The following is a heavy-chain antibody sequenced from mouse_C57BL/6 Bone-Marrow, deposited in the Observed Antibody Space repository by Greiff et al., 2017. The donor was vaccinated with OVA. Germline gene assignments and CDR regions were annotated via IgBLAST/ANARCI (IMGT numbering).Heavy chain of an antibody. V-gene: IGHV1-18*01. Sequence: EVQLQQSGPELAKPGASVKIPCKASGYTFTDYNMDWVKQSHGKRLEWIGDINSNNGGTIYNQKFKGKATLTIDKSSSKASMELRSLTSEDTAGYYCARGGYYDYDGGAWFAYWGQWTLVTVSA. J-gene: IGHJ3*01. CDR2: INSNNGGT. D-gene: IGHD2-4*01. CDR1: GYTFTDYN. CDR3: ARGGYYDYDGGAWFAY.